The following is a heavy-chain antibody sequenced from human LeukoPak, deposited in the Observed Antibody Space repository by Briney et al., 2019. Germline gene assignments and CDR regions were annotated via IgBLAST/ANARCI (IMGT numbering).Heavy chain of an antibody. D-gene: IGHD4-11*01. Sequence: PSETLSLTCTVSGGSISSYYWSWIRQPPGKGLEWIGYIYYSGSTNYNPSLKSRVTISVDTSKNQFSLKLSSVTAADTAVYHCARTTVTTVWFDPWGQGTLVTVSS. V-gene: IGHV4-59*01. J-gene: IGHJ5*02. CDR1: GGSISSYY. CDR2: IYYSGST. CDR3: ARTTVTTVWFDP.